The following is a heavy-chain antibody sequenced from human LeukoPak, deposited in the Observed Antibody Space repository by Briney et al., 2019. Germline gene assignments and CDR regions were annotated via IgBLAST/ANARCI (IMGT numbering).Heavy chain of an antibody. J-gene: IGHJ3*01. CDR3: ARVVDSGWGAFDV. V-gene: IGHV1-3*04. CDR2: IDTAKGNT. D-gene: IGHD6-19*01. Sequence: ASVKVSCKAPGYTFTSYAMHWVRQAPGQGLEWMGWIDTAKGNTKYSQRLQGRVSLTRDTSASTTYMELSSLRSEDTAVYYCARVVDSGWGAFDVWGQGTMVTVSS. CDR1: GYTFTSYA.